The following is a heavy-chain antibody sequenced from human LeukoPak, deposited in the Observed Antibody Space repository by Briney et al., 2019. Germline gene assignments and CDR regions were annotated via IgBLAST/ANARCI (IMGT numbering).Heavy chain of an antibody. D-gene: IGHD3-16*01. CDR1: GFTFSSYA. Sequence: AGGSLRLSCAASGFTFSSYAMHWVRQAPGKGLEWVAVISYVGSNKYYADSVKGRFTISRDNSKNTLYLQMNSLRAEDTAVYYCARGGIWWFDPWGQGTLVTVSS. CDR2: ISYVGSNK. V-gene: IGHV3-30-3*01. CDR3: ARGGIWWFDP. J-gene: IGHJ5*02.